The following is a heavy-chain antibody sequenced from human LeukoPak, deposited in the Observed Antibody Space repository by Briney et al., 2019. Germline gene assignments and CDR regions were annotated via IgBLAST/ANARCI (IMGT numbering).Heavy chain of an antibody. V-gene: IGHV4-59*01. CDR2: VYYSGTT. J-gene: IGHJ5*02. CDR3: ARENTGWPEVFDP. D-gene: IGHD2-8*02. Sequence: SETLSLTCTVSGGSISNYYWSWIRQPPGKGLEWIGYVYYSGTTNYNPSLKSRVTISVDTSKNQFSLRLSSVTAADTAVYYCARENTGWPEVFDPWGQGTLVTVSS. CDR1: GGSISNYY.